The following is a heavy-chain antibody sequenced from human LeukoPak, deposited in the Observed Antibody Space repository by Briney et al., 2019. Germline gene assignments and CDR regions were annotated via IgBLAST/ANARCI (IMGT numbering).Heavy chain of an antibody. CDR3: ARETSQKGAHYMDV. J-gene: IGHJ6*03. Sequence: SETLSLTCSVSGYSISSGYYCGWIRQPPGKGLEWIASIYHSGSAYYNPSLKSRVTISVDASKNQCTLKLSSVTAADTAVYYCARETSQKGAHYMDVWGKGTTVTISS. CDR2: IYHSGSA. V-gene: IGHV4-38-2*02. CDR1: GYSISSGYY. D-gene: IGHD3-16*01.